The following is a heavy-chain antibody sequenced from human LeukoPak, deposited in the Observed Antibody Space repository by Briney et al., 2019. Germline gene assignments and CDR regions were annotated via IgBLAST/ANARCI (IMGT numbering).Heavy chain of an antibody. Sequence: GGSLRLSCAVSGFIFNRFAMSWVRQAPGKGLECVSAISGSGGDTYYADSVKGRFTISRDNSKNTLYLQMNSLRAEDTAVYYCAKDYYGDYPYYYGMDVWGQGTTVTVSS. D-gene: IGHD4-17*01. CDR3: AKDYYGDYPYYYGMDV. J-gene: IGHJ6*02. CDR1: GFIFNRFA. CDR2: ISGSGGDT. V-gene: IGHV3-23*01.